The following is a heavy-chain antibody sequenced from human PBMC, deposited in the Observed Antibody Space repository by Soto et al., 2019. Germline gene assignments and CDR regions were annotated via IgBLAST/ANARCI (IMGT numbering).Heavy chain of an antibody. V-gene: IGHV4-39*01. J-gene: IGHJ4*02. D-gene: IGHD6-6*01. Sequence: QVQLQESGPGLVKPSETLSLTCSVSGGSVSSSNYYWVWIRQPPGKGLEFIGSIYYTGSTYYNPSLKSRVPISVDTSKNQFSLKLNSVTAADTAVYYCARSSHSSNDCLDSWGEGTLVTVSS. CDR1: GGSVSSSNYY. CDR3: ARSSHSSNDCLDS. CDR2: IYYTGST.